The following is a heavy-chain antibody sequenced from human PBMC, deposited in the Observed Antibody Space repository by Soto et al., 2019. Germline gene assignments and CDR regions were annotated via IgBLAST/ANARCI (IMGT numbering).Heavy chain of an antibody. D-gene: IGHD2-15*01. V-gene: IGHV4-59*08. CDR3: ARRFCRGGSCYSSFDY. Sequence: SETLSLTCSVSGGSVTSYDWSWIRQPPGKELEWIGYIYNSGGTDYNPSLKSRVTISEDTSKNQFSLKLTSVTATDTAVYYCARRFCRGGSCYSSFDYWGQGTLVTVSS. CDR1: GGSVTSYD. CDR2: IYNSGGT. J-gene: IGHJ4*02.